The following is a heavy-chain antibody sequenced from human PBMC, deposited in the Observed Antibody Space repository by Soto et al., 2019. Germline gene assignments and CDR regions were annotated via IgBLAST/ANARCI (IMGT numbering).Heavy chain of an antibody. Sequence: PSETLSLTCTVSGGSISSSSYYWGWIRQPPGKGLEWIGSIYYSGSTYYNPSLKSRVTISVDTSKNQFSLKLSSVTAADTAVYYCAGSSGFYYYYYGMDVWGQGTTVTVSS. D-gene: IGHD6-6*01. CDR3: AGSSGFYYYYYGMDV. CDR2: IYYSGST. J-gene: IGHJ6*02. CDR1: GGSISSSSYY. V-gene: IGHV4-39*01.